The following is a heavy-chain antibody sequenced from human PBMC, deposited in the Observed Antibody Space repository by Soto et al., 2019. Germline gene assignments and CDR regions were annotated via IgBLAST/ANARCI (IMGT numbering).Heavy chain of an antibody. Sequence: QVQLVQSGAEVRKPGASVKISCKASGYIFTSYAIHWLRQAPGQRLEWMGWINGGAGDTRYSVNFQGRVTFTRDTAATTAFMDLSSLRSAHTAIYYCARSPSRMAAETQLDPWGQGTLVSVSS. V-gene: IGHV1-3*01. CDR2: INGGAGDT. D-gene: IGHD6-6*01. CDR1: GYIFTSYA. CDR3: ARSPSRMAAETQLDP. J-gene: IGHJ5*02.